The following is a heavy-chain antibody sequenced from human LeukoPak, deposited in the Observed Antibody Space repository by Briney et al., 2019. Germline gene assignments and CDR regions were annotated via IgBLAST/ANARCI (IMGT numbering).Heavy chain of an antibody. Sequence: PSQTLSLTCTVSGGSISSGGYYWSWIRQHPGKGLEWIGYIYYSGSTYYNPSLKSRVTISVDTSKNQFSLKLSSVTAADTAVYYCARARPAVAGYYFDCWGQGTLVTVSS. J-gene: IGHJ4*02. V-gene: IGHV4-31*03. CDR1: GGSISSGGYY. CDR3: ARARPAVAGYYFDC. D-gene: IGHD6-19*01. CDR2: IYYSGST.